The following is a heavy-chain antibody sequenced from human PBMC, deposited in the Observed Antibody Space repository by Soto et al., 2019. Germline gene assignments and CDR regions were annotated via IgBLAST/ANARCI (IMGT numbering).Heavy chain of an antibody. CDR3: ATRITVFGLLIPPFDP. J-gene: IGHJ5*02. D-gene: IGHD3-3*01. Sequence: SETLSLTCAVYGGSVNGYYWNWIRQPPGKGLEWIGEINHTGGTHYSPSLKSRVTMSVDTSKDQFSLRLSSVTAADTAIYYCATRITVFGLLIPPFDPWGQGTQVTVSS. V-gene: IGHV4-34*01. CDR1: GGSVNGYY. CDR2: INHTGGT.